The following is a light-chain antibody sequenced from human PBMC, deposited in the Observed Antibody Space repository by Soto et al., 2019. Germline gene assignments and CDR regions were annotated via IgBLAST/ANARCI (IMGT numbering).Light chain of an antibody. CDR2: GAS. CDR1: QRVISDY. Sequence: EIVLTQSPGTLSLSPGERATLSCRASQRVISDYLAWYQQKPGQAPRLLIYGASKRATGIPERFSGTGAGTDFTLTISSLESEDFAVYYCQQYGSSPLCPFGPGTTVEMK. V-gene: IGKV3-20*01. J-gene: IGKJ3*01. CDR3: QQYGSSPLCP.